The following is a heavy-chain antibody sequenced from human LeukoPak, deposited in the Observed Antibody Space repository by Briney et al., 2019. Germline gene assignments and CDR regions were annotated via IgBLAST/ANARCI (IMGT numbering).Heavy chain of an antibody. J-gene: IGHJ5*02. D-gene: IGHD2-2*01. CDR3: ARLVGYQLLFTRGWFDP. Sequence: PGGSLRLSCAASGFTFSTYTMNWVRQAPVKGLEWVANIKQDGSEKYYVDFVKGRFTISRDNAKNSLYLQMNSLRAEDTAVYYCARLVGYQLLFTRGWFDPWGQGTLVTVSS. CDR1: GFTFSTYT. CDR2: IKQDGSEK. V-gene: IGHV3-7*05.